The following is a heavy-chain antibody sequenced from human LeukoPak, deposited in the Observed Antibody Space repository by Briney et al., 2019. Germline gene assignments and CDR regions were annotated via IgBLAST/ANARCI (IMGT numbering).Heavy chain of an antibody. CDR2: ISSSSSYI. D-gene: IGHD2-8*01. CDR1: GFTFSAYT. CDR3: ARDLGYCTNGVCHTRFDY. Sequence: GGSLRLSCAASGFTFSAYTMNWVRQAPGKGLEWVSSISSSSSYIHYPDSVKGRFTISRDNAKNSLYLQMSNLRAEDTAVYYCARDLGYCTNGVCHTRFDYWGQGTLVAVSS. J-gene: IGHJ4*02. V-gene: IGHV3-21*04.